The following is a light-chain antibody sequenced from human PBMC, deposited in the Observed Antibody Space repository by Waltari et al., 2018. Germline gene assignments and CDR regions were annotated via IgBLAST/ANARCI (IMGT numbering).Light chain of an antibody. J-gene: IGLJ2*01. V-gene: IGLV2-23*01. CDR1: GRHVGNYNL. Sequence: QPALTQPPSVSASPEKSVNNSCTGTGRHVGNYNLVSWYQHHPGKAPKRLIYESSKRPSGVSSRFSASKSANTASLTISGLQADDEADYYCCSYAGRSTPVVLGGGTKVTVL. CDR2: ESS. CDR3: CSYAGRSTPVV.